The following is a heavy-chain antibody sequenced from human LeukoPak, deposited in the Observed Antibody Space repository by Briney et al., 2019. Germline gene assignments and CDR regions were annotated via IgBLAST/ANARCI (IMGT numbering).Heavy chain of an antibody. J-gene: IGHJ4*02. CDR1: GYTFSNYG. V-gene: IGHV1-18*01. CDR2: ISAYNGNT. CDR3: ARRLDYYDTSGYHTLDY. Sequence: ASVKVSCKASGYTFSNYGITWVRQAPGQGPGWMGWISAYNGNTNYAQNLQGRVTMATDTSTSTAYMELRSLRSDDTAVYYCARRLDYYDTSGYHTLDYWGQGTLVTVSS. D-gene: IGHD3-22*01.